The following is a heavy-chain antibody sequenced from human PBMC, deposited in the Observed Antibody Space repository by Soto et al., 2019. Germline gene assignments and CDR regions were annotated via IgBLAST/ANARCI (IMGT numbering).Heavy chain of an antibody. CDR2: ISYDGSNK. Sequence: GGSLRLSCAASGFTFSSYAMHWVRQAPGKGLEWVAVISYDGSNKYYADSVKGRFTISRDNSKNTLYLQMNSLRAEDTAVYYCARDYVISSGWEEQYYYYYGMDVWGQGTTVTVSS. CDR3: ARDYVISSGWEEQYYYYYGMDV. CDR1: GFTFSSYA. J-gene: IGHJ6*02. V-gene: IGHV3-30-3*01. D-gene: IGHD6-19*01.